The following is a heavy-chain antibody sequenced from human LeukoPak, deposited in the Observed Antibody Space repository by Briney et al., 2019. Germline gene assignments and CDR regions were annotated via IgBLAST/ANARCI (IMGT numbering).Heavy chain of an antibody. D-gene: IGHD4-17*01. Sequence: GGSLRLSCAASGFTVSSNYMSWVRQAPGKGLEWVSVIYSGGSTYYADSVKGRFTISRDNSKNTLYLQMNSLRAEDTAVYYCARVRGDYPYYFDYWGQGTLVIVSS. CDR1: GFTVSSNY. CDR2: IYSGGST. V-gene: IGHV3-53*01. J-gene: IGHJ4*02. CDR3: ARVRGDYPYYFDY.